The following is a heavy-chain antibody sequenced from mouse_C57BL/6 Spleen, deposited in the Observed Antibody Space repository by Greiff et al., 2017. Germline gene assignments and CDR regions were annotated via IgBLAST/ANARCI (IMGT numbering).Heavy chain of an antibody. CDR2: IDPETGGT. CDR1: GYTFTDYE. D-gene: IGHD2-1*01. Sequence: QVQLQQSGAELVRPGASVTLSCKASGYTFTDYEMHWVKQTPVHGLEWIGAIDPETGGTAYNQKFKGKAILTADKSSSTAYMELRSLTSEDSAVYYCTLIYYTWCAYWGQGTLVTVSA. V-gene: IGHV1-15*01. CDR3: TLIYYTWCAY. J-gene: IGHJ3*01.